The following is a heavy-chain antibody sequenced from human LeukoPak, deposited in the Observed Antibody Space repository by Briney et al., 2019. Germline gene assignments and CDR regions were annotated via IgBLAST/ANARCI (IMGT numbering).Heavy chain of an antibody. CDR2: IIPILGIA. CDR1: GGTFSSYA. D-gene: IGHD3-3*01. J-gene: IGHJ4*02. V-gene: IGHV1-69*04. Sequence: ASVKVSCKASGGTFSSYAISWVRQAPGQGLEWMGRIIPILGIANYAQKFQGRVTITADKSTSTAYMELSSLRSEDTAVYYCARGPSASIFDYYFDYWGQGTLVTVSS. CDR3: ARGPSASIFDYYFDY.